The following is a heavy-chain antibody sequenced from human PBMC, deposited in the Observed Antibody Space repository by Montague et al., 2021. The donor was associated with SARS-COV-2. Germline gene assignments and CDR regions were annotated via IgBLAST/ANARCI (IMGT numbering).Heavy chain of an antibody. CDR3: ARHARDRITMVRGVIIPGAF. CDR1: GGSIGSSTYY. V-gene: IGHV4-39*01. CDR2: IYYNGRT. D-gene: IGHD3-10*01. Sequence: SETLSLTCTVSGGSIGSSTYYWGWIRKAPGKGLEWIGSIYYNGRTYYHSSLKSRVTISVDTSKNQLSLKLISMTAADTAVYYCARHARDRITMVRGVIIPGAFXGEGVPLPVSS. J-gene: IGHJ4*02.